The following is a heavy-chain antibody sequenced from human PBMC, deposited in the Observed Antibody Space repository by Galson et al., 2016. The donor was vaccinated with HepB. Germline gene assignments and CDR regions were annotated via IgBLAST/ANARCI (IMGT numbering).Heavy chain of an antibody. CDR3: AIAASRGDYFDY. CDR2: LSSGGGT. J-gene: IGHJ4*02. CDR1: EFTVSSNC. D-gene: IGHD6-13*01. Sequence: SLRLSCAASEFTVSSNCLSWVRQAPGMGLEWVSTLSSGGGTYYADSVRGRFTISRDNYKNTLHLQMNSLRPEDTALYYCAIAASRGDYFDYWGQGTLVTVSS. V-gene: IGHV3-66*02.